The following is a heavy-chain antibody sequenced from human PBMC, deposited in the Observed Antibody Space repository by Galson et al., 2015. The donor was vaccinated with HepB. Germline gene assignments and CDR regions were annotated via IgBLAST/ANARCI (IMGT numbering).Heavy chain of an antibody. Sequence: LRLSCAASGFTVTSNHMSWVRQAPGKGLEWVSVIYSGGSTFYADSVKGRFTISRDNSKNTLYLQMNSLRAEDTAVYYCAREYSATWFSGLGYWGQGTLVTVSS. V-gene: IGHV3-53*01. CDR2: IYSGGST. J-gene: IGHJ4*02. CDR1: GFTVTSNH. CDR3: AREYSATWFSGLGY. D-gene: IGHD5-12*01.